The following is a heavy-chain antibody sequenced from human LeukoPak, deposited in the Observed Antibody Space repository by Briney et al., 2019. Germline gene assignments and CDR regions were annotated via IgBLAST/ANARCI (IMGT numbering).Heavy chain of an antibody. CDR1: GGSISSYY. CDR2: IYYSGST. J-gene: IGHJ6*03. D-gene: IGHD2-15*01. CDR3: ARTTEGYCRGRSCYSYYYYMDV. V-gene: IGHV4-59*01. Sequence: SETLSLTCTVSGGSISSYYWSWIRQPPGKGLEWIGYIYYSGSTNYNPSLKSRVTISVDTSKNQFSLKLRSVTAADTAVYYCARTTEGYCRGRSCYSYYYYMDVWGKGTTVTVSS.